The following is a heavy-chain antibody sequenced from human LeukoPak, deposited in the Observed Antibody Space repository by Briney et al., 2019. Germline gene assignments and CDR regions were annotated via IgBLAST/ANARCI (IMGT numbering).Heavy chain of an antibody. D-gene: IGHD6-19*01. CDR1: GYTFNIYG. CDR3: ARDPSNTSGWYIYFDH. V-gene: IGHV1-18*01. CDR2: ISAYNGDT. J-gene: IGHJ4*02. Sequence: ASVKVPCKASGYTFNIYGISWARQAPGQGLEWMGWISAYNGDTHYAQRFQGRVTLTIDTSTSTAYMELRNLRSDDTAMYYCARDPSNTSGWYIYFDHWGQGTLVTVSS.